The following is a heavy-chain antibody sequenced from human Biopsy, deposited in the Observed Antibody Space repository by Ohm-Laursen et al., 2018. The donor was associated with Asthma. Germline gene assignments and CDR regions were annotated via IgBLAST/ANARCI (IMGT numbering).Heavy chain of an antibody. D-gene: IGHD2-2*01. Sequence: SDTLSLTCIVSGGSISSCYWSWSRHPPGRGLGRVGYIYFSWSNNYNPYLKSRVTISIDTSKNHFSLKLKYVTAAATAVYYCARGSGSSRSYPDAFDVWGQGTMVTVSS. CDR2: IYFSWSN. V-gene: IGHV4-59*13. CDR1: GGSISSCY. CDR3: ARGSGSSRSYPDAFDV. J-gene: IGHJ3*01.